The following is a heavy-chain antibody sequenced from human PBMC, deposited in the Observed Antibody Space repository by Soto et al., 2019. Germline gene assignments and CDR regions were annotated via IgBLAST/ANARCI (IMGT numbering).Heavy chain of an antibody. CDR3: AKRVYGDYVWFGY. Sequence: EVQLLESGGGLVQPGGSLRLSCAASGFSFSDYAMSWVRQAPGKGLEWVSTISGNAGSTKYADSVKGRLTISRVNSNNTVYLQMNSLRAEDTAVYYCAKRVYGDYVWFGYWGQGTLVTVSS. V-gene: IGHV3-23*01. D-gene: IGHD4-17*01. CDR2: ISGNAGST. J-gene: IGHJ4*02. CDR1: GFSFSDYA.